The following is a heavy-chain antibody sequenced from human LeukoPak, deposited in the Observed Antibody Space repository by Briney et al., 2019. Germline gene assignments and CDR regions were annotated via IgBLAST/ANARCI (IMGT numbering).Heavy chain of an antibody. V-gene: IGHV3-23*01. CDR2: ISGSGGTT. CDR3: AKGQDVLTGYSYFDY. CDR1: GFIFDGYA. D-gene: IGHD3-9*01. J-gene: IGHJ4*02. Sequence: GGSLRLSCAASGFIFDGYATSWVRQAPGKGLEWVSVISGSGGTTYYADSVKGRFTISRDNSKNTLYLQMNSLRAEDTAVYYCAKGQDVLTGYSYFDYWGRGTLVTVSS.